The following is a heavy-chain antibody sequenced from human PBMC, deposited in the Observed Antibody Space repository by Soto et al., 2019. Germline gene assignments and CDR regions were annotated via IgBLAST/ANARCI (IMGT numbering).Heavy chain of an antibody. CDR3: ARPLRGHGVKYIDF. CDR1: GDSVSSNSAA. J-gene: IGHJ4*02. D-gene: IGHD3-10*01. V-gene: IGHV6-1*01. CDR2: TYYRSKWFN. Sequence: PSQTLSLTCAISGDSVSSNSAAWNWIRQSPSRGLEWLGRTYYRSKWFNDHAISVKSRIAINPDTSKNHFSLQLNSVTPDDTVVYYCARPLRGHGVKYIDFWGQGTLVTVSS.